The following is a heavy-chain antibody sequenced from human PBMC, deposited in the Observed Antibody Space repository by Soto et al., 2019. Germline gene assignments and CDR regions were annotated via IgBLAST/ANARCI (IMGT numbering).Heavy chain of an antibody. Sequence: ASVKVSCKASGYTFTSYGISWVRQAPGQGLEWMGWISAYNGNTNYAQKLQGRVTMTTDTSTSTAYMELRSLRSGDTAVYYCARDHDHEPLYADWGQGTLVTVSS. CDR3: ARDHDHEPLYAD. CDR2: ISAYNGNT. J-gene: IGHJ4*02. CDR1: GYTFTSYG. V-gene: IGHV1-18*01. D-gene: IGHD1-1*01.